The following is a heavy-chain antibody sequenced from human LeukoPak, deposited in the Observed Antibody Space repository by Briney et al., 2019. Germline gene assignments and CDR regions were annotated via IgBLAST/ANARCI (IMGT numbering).Heavy chain of an antibody. CDR1: GFTFSSYS. Sequence: GGSLRLSCAASGFTFSSYSMNWVRQAPGKGLEWVSSISSNSIYVFYADSMKGRFTISRDNAKNSQSLQMNSLRAEDTAVYYCGRSGSYYEGIYFDYWGQGTLVTVSS. CDR3: GRSGSYYEGIYFDY. CDR2: ISSNSIYV. J-gene: IGHJ4*02. D-gene: IGHD1-26*01. V-gene: IGHV3-21*04.